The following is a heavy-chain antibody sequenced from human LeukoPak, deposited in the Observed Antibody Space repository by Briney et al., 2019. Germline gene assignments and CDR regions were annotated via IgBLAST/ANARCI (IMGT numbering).Heavy chain of an antibody. J-gene: IGHJ4*02. CDR2: IWYDGSNK. CDR1: GFTFSSYG. D-gene: IGHD5-12*01. Sequence: GGSLRLSCAASGFTFSSYGMHWVRQAPGKGLEWVAVIWYDGSNKYYADSVKGRFTISRDNSKNTLYLQMNSLRAEDTAVYYCARVLRYSGYDLGVDYWGQGTLVTVSS. V-gene: IGHV3-33*01. CDR3: ARVLRYSGYDLGVDY.